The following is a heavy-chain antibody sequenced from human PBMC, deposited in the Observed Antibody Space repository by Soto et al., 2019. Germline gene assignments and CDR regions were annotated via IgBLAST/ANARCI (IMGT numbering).Heavy chain of an antibody. D-gene: IGHD6-6*01. CDR2: IYHTGST. Sequence: SETLSLTCTVSGGCISSDSYSWTWIRQHPGKRLEWIGYIYHTGSTHYNPSLKSRATISVDTSKNQFSLKLSSVTAADTAVYYCAREAAARIERCLDCWDPGTLLTVFS. CDR3: AREAAARIERCLDC. V-gene: IGHV4-31*03. CDR1: GGCISSDSYS. J-gene: IGHJ4*02.